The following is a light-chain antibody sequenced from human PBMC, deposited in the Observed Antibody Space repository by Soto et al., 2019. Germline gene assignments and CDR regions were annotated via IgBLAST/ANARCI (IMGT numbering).Light chain of an antibody. CDR3: QQRSNWPPIT. J-gene: IGKJ5*01. Sequence: ETVMTQSPASLSVSPGGRATLSCRASQSVSSSYLAWYQQTPGQAPRLLIYDASNRATGIPARFSGSGSGTDFTLTISSLEPEDFAVYYCQQRSNWPPITFGQGTRLEIK. CDR1: QSVSSSY. V-gene: IGKV3D-20*02. CDR2: DAS.